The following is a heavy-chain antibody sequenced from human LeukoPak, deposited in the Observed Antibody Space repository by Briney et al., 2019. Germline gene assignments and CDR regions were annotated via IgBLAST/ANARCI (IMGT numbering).Heavy chain of an antibody. CDR1: RFTFSSYG. D-gene: IGHD2-15*01. CDR3: AKDRPFVVVVAATPPLFDY. CDR2: ISYVGSNK. J-gene: IGHJ4*02. V-gene: IGHV3-30*18. Sequence: GRSLRLSCAASRFTFSSYGMHWVSQAPGKGREWVAVISYVGSNKYYAESVKGRFTNSRENSKNTLYLQMNSLRAEDTAVYYCAKDRPFVVVVAATPPLFDYWGQGTLVTVSS.